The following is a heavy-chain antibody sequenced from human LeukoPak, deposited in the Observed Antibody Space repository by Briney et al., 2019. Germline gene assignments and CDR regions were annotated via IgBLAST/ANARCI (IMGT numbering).Heavy chain of an antibody. CDR1: GFTFDDYG. CDR3: ARDIAVAGSTRYFDY. CDR2: INWNGGST. J-gene: IGHJ4*02. V-gene: IGHV3-20*04. Sequence: GGSLRLSCAASGFTFDDYGMSWVRQAPGKGLEWVSGINWNGGSTGYADSVKGRFTISRDNAKNSLYLQMNSLRAEDTAVYYCARDIAVAGSTRYFDYWGQGTLVTVSS. D-gene: IGHD6-19*01.